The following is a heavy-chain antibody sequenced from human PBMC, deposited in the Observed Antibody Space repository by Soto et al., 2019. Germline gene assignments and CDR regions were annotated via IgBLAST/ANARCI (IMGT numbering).Heavy chain of an antibody. CDR2: ISAYSGTT. CDR1: GYTFSNYG. V-gene: IGHV1-18*01. Sequence: QVHLVQSGAEVKKPGASVRVSCKASGYTFSNYGISWVRQAPGQGLEWMGWISAYSGTTNYAQSLQVRVTMTTDTSTNTAYMELRSLTSDDTAVYYCARTGELRLDSWGQGTLVTVSS. D-gene: IGHD1-7*01. CDR3: ARTGELRLDS. J-gene: IGHJ4*02.